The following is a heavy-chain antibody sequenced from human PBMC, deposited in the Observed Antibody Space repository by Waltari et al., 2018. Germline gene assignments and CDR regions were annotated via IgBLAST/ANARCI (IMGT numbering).Heavy chain of an antibody. D-gene: IGHD2-15*01. J-gene: IGHJ4*02. V-gene: IGHV4-38-2*01. Sequence: QVQLQESGPGLVKPSETLSLTCAVSGYSLSSGYYWGWIRQPPGKGLEWIGSIYHSGSTYYNPSLKSRVTISVDTSKNQFSLKLSSVTAADTAVYYCARARVVDFDYWGQGTLVTVSS. CDR2: IYHSGST. CDR1: GYSLSSGYY. CDR3: ARARVVDFDY.